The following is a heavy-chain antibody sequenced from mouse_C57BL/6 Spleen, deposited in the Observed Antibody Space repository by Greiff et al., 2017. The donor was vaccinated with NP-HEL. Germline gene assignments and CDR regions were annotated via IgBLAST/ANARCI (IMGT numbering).Heavy chain of an antibody. Sequence: QVQLQQPGAELVKPGASVKLSCKASGYTFTSYWMQWVKQRPGQGLEWIGEIDPSDSYTNYNQKFKGKATLTVDTSSSTAYMQLSSLTSEDSAVYYCALITTVVVPLGYWGQGTTLTVSS. J-gene: IGHJ2*01. V-gene: IGHV1-50*01. D-gene: IGHD1-1*01. CDR2: IDPSDSYT. CDR3: ALITTVVVPLGY. CDR1: GYTFTSYW.